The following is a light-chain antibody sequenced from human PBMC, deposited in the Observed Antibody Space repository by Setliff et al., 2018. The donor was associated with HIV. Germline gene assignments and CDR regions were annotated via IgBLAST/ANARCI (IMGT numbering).Light chain of an antibody. Sequence: SALTQPASVSGSPGQSITISCTGTSSDVGGYNYVSWYQQHPGKAPKLMIFEVSNRPSGVSDRFSGSKSANTASLTISGLQAEDEADYYCCSYTNISTLIFGGGTK. CDR2: EVS. J-gene: IGLJ2*01. V-gene: IGLV2-14*01. CDR3: CSYTNISTLI. CDR1: SSDVGGYNY.